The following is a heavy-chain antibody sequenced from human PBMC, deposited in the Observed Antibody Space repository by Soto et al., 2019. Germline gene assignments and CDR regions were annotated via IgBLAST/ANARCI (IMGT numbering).Heavy chain of an antibody. CDR1: GFTFTSSA. V-gene: IGHV1-58*01. CDR2: IVVGSGNT. CDR3: AADWRANVAARRGDDYYYGMDV. D-gene: IGHD6-6*01. J-gene: IGHJ6*02. Sequence: SVKVSCQASGFTFTSSAVQWVRQARGQRLEWIGWIVVGSGNTNYAQKFQERVTITRDMSTSTAYMELSSLRSEDTAVYYCAADWRANVAARRGDDYYYGMDVWGQGTTVTVSS.